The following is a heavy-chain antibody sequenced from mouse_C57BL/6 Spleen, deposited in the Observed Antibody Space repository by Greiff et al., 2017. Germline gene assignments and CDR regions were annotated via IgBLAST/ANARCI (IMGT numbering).Heavy chain of an antibody. D-gene: IGHD1-1*02. CDR1: GYTFTSYG. Sequence: VQLQQSGAELARPGASVKLSCKASGYTFTSYGISWVKQRTGQGLEWIGEIYPRSGNTYYNEKFKGKATLTADKSSSPAYMELRSLTSEDSAVYFCARGCGGSYYAMDYWGQGTSVTVSS. J-gene: IGHJ4*01. CDR3: ARGCGGSYYAMDY. V-gene: IGHV1-81*01. CDR2: IYPRSGNT.